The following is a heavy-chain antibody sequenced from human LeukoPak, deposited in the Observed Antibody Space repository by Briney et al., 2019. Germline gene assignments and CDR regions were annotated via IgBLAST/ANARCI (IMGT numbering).Heavy chain of an antibody. CDR2: ISYDGSNE. CDR3: AKMSRYSSGWYDY. V-gene: IGHV3-30*18. J-gene: IGHJ4*02. Sequence: PGGSLRLSCAASGFTFSSYGMHWVRQAPGKGLGWVAVISYDGSNEYYADSVKGRFTISRDNSKNTLYLQMNSLRAEDTAVYYCAKMSRYSSGWYDYWGQGTLVTVSS. CDR1: GFTFSSYG. D-gene: IGHD6-19*01.